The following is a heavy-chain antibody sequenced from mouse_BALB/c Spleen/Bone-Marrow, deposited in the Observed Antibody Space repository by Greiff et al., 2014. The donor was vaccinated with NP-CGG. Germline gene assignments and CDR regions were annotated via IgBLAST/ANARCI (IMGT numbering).Heavy chain of an antibody. J-gene: IGHJ1*01. CDR2: IYPYNGVS. Sequence: VQLQQSGPELVKPGASVKISCKASGYSFTGYYMHWVKQSHGNSLDWIGYIYPYNGVSSYNRKFKGKATLTVDKSSSTAYVELRSLTSDDAAVYYCESRGEYFDVWGAGTTVTVSS. CDR1: GYSFTGYY. V-gene: IGHV1-31*01. CDR3: ESRGEYFDV.